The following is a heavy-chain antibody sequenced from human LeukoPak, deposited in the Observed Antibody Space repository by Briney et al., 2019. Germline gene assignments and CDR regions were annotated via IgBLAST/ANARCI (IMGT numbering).Heavy chain of an antibody. J-gene: IGHJ4*02. CDR1: GFMFSSNW. CDR2: MNQGGSDK. CDR3: ARGDFDY. Sequence: GGSLRLSCAASGFMFSSNWMSWVRQSPGKGLEWVANMNQGGSDKYYVDSVKGRFTISRDHAKNSLYLQMNSLRAEDTAVYYCARGDFDYWGQGTLVTVSS. V-gene: IGHV3-7*03.